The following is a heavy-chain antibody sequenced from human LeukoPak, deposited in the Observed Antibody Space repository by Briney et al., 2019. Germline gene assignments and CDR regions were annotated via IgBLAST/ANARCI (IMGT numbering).Heavy chain of an antibody. Sequence: GGSLRLSCAASRFTFDDYAMHWVRQAPGKGLEWVSGISWNSGSIGYADSVKGRFTISRDNAKNSLYLQMNSLRAEDTALYYCAKDIGSYGYFDYWGQGTLVTVSS. J-gene: IGHJ4*02. CDR1: RFTFDDYA. CDR3: AKDIGSYGYFDY. CDR2: ISWNSGSI. D-gene: IGHD5-18*01. V-gene: IGHV3-9*01.